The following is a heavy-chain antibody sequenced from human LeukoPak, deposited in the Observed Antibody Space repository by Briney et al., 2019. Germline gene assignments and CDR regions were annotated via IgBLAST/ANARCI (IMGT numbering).Heavy chain of an antibody. CDR1: GFTFGSYS. CDR3: AKFALRYCSGGSCHPFDY. D-gene: IGHD2-15*01. CDR2: ISGSSIYI. V-gene: IGHV3-21*04. J-gene: IGHJ4*02. Sequence: SGGSLRLSCAVSGFTFGSYSMNWVRQAPGKGLEWVSSISGSSIYINYADSVKGRFTISSDNAKNSLYLQMNSLRAEDTAVYYCAKFALRYCSGGSCHPFDYWGQGTLVTVSS.